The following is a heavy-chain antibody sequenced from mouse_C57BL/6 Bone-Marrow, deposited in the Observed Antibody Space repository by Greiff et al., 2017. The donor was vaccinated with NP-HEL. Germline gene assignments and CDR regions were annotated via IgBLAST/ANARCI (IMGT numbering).Heavy chain of an antibody. CDR2: INPNNGGT. CDR3: ARWVHYYGSSYYAMDY. Sequence: EVKLQQSGPELVKPGASVKISCKASGYTFTDYYMNWVKQSHGKSLEWIGDINPNNGGTSYNQKFKGKATLTVDKSSSTAYMELRSLTSEDSAVYYCARWVHYYGSSYYAMDYWGQGTSVTVSS. CDR1: GYTFTDYY. V-gene: IGHV1-26*01. D-gene: IGHD1-1*01. J-gene: IGHJ4*01.